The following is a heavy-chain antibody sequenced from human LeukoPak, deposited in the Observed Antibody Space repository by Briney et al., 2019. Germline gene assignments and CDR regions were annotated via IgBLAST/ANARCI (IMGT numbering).Heavy chain of an antibody. CDR1: GGTFSSYA. V-gene: IGHV1-69*13. CDR3: AREELYYDCWSRYSKIVY. J-gene: IGHJ4*02. D-gene: IGHD3-3*01. Sequence: SVNVSYKASGGTFSSYAISWVRQAPAQGRDWMGGKIPIFCKSNYAQKFHGRVTITADEYTSTHYMELSSLRSEDTAVYYCAREELYYDCWSRYSKIVYWGQGTLVTVS. CDR2: KIPIFCKS.